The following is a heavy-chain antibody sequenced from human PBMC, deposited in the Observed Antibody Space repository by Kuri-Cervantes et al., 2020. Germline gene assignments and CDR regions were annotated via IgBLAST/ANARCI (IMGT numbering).Heavy chain of an antibody. D-gene: IGHD3-10*01. CDR2: IKQDGSEK. Sequence: ETLSLTCAASGFTFSSYAMSWVRQAPGKGLEWVANIKQDGSEKYYVDSVKGRFTISRDNAKNSLYLQMNSLRAEDTAVYYCAREYVVRGNFYYFDYWGQGTLVTVSS. CDR1: GFTFSSYA. J-gene: IGHJ4*02. CDR3: AREYVVRGNFYYFDY. V-gene: IGHV3-7*03.